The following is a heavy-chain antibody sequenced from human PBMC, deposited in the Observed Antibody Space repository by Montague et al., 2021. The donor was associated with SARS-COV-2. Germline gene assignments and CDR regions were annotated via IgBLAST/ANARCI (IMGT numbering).Heavy chain of an antibody. CDR3: ARLGDGIVPSPILGLGPYYSFYYMDV. CDR2: ISQSGNT. J-gene: IGHJ6*03. CDR1: GGSFSRYY. V-gene: IGHV4-34*01. D-gene: IGHD2-2*02. Sequence: SETLSLTCAVSGGSFSRYYWSWIRQPPGKGLEWIGEISQSGNTKYNPSLQSRVSISLDTSRNQFSLKVSSVTAADTAIYYCARLGDGIVPSPILGLGPYYSFYYMDVWGQGTPVTVSS.